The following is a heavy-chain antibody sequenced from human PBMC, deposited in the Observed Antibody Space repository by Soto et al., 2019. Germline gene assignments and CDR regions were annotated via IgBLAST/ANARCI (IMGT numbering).Heavy chain of an antibody. CDR3: AKEHDYYDSSGYYHGSAFDI. CDR1: GFTFSDYY. Sequence: LRLSCAASGFTFSDYYMNWIRQAPGKGLEWVSYISSSGTTIYYADSVKGRFTISRDNAKNSLFLQMNSLRAEDTALYYCAKEHDYYDSSGYYHGSAFDIWGQGTMVTVSS. V-gene: IGHV3-11*01. J-gene: IGHJ3*02. CDR2: ISSSGTTI. D-gene: IGHD3-22*01.